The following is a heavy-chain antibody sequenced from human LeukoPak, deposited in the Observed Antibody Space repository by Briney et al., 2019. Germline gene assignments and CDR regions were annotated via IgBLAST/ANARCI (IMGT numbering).Heavy chain of an antibody. CDR3: AREGLEGGSGSYYSTHYYYYYMDV. CDR2: ISPTGGST. J-gene: IGHJ6*03. V-gene: IGHV1-46*01. D-gene: IGHD3-10*01. Sequence: ASVKVSCKAFGYTFTNNWMHWVRQAPGQGPEWMGLISPTGGSTAYAQKFQGRVTITRDTSASTAYMELSSLRSEDMAVYYCAREGLEGGSGSYYSTHYYYYYMDVWGKGTTVTVSS. CDR1: GYTFTNNW.